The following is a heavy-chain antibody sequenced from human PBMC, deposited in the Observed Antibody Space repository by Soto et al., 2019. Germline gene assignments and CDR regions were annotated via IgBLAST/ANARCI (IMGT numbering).Heavy chain of an antibody. CDR3: ARTMVRVVMTLQHYYYMDV. V-gene: IGHV3-11*01. Sequence: QVQLVESGGGLVKPGGSLRLSCAASGFTFSDYYMSWIRQAPGKGLEWVSYISSSGSTIYYADSVKGRFTISRDNAKNALYLQRNSLRAEDTAVYYWARTMVRVVMTLQHYYYMDVWGKGTTVTVSS. D-gene: IGHD3-10*01. CDR2: ISSSGSTI. J-gene: IGHJ6*03. CDR1: GFTFSDYY.